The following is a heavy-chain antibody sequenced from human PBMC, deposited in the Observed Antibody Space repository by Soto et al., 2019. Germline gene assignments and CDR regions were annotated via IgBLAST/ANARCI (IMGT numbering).Heavy chain of an antibody. J-gene: IGHJ5*02. Sequence: SETLSLTCAVYGGSFSGYYWSWIRQPPGKGLEWIGEINHSGSTNYNPSLKSRVTISVDTSKNQFSLKLSSVTAAGTAVYYCARGTHMTLNWFDPWGQGTLVTVSS. D-gene: IGHD2-21*01. CDR2: INHSGST. CDR3: ARGTHMTLNWFDP. V-gene: IGHV4-34*01. CDR1: GGSFSGYY.